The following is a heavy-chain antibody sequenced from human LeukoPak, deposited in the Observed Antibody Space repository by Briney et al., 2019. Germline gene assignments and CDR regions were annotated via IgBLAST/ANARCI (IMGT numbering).Heavy chain of an antibody. V-gene: IGHV4-34*12. CDR3: AHGACPARLNS. CDR1: GASLSYYY. CDR2: IFEVKTI. J-gene: IGHJ4*02. Sequence: SHTLSLACAVYGASLSYYYWSWVRQSPGKGRGWIGYIFEVKTINYNPSRKSRVTISGATPSQHFCLKLTSVTAADTSVYVCAHGACPARLNSWAQGALVIVSS. D-gene: IGHD4-23*01.